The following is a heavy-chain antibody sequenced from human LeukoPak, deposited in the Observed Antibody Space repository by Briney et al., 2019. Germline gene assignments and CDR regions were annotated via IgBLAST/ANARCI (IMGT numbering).Heavy chain of an antibody. D-gene: IGHD3-9*01. CDR3: ARRDYILTGYGPGFDP. Sequence: GASLKISCKGSGYSFTSYWIGWVRPMPGKGLEWMGIIYPGDSDTRYSPSFQGQVTISADKSISTAYLQWSSLKASDTAMDYCARRDYILTGYGPGFDPWGQGTLVTVSS. CDR1: GYSFTSYW. CDR2: IYPGDSDT. J-gene: IGHJ5*02. V-gene: IGHV5-51*01.